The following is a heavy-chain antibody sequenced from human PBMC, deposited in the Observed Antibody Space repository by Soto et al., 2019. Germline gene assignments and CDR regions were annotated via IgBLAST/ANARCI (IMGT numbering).Heavy chain of an antibody. CDR1: GGSFSGYY. Sequence: QVQLQQWGAGLLKPSETLSLTCAVYGGSFSGYYWSWIRQPPGKGLEWIGEINHSGSTNYNPSLKSRVTISVDTSKNLFSLKLSSVTAADTAVYYCARSSGYYVWFDPWGQGTLVTVSS. D-gene: IGHD3-22*01. V-gene: IGHV4-34*01. CDR2: INHSGST. J-gene: IGHJ5*02. CDR3: ARSSGYYVWFDP.